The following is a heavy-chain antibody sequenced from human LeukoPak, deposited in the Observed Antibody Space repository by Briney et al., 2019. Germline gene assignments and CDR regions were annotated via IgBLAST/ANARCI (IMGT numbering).Heavy chain of an antibody. CDR2: ISAYNGNT. Sequence: VASVKVSCKASGYTFTSYGISWVRQAPGQGLEWMGWISAYNGNTNYAQKLQGRVTMTTDTSTSTAYMELRSLRSDDTAVYYCARVNRPGTYYYDSSGYYPTGPPDYWGQGTLVTVSS. D-gene: IGHD3-22*01. CDR3: ARVNRPGTYYYDSSGYYPTGPPDY. J-gene: IGHJ4*02. V-gene: IGHV1-18*01. CDR1: GYTFTSYG.